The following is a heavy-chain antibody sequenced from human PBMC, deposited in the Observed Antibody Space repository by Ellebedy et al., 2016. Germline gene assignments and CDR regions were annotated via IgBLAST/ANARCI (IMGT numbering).Heavy chain of an antibody. J-gene: IGHJ5*02. V-gene: IGHV1-69*04. Sequence: SVKVSXKASGGTFGSYGISWVRQAPGEGLEWMGRIVPVVGKASYPHKRLTIIADISTSTVYMQLTGLTSEDTALYFCAMERESVTPSALISWGQGTLVTISS. CDR1: GGTFGSYG. D-gene: IGHD4-17*01. CDR3: AMERESVTPSALIS. CDR2: IVPVVGKA.